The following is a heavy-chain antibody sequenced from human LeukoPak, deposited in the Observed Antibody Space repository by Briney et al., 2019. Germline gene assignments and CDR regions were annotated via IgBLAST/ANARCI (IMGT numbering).Heavy chain of an antibody. CDR3: ARDGSGYSDPVDY. CDR2: IRYDGNNK. Sequence: PGGSLRLSCGASGFTFSNYGMLWVRQAPGTGLEWVAFIRYDGNNKLYADSMKGRFTISRDNSKNTLYLHINSLRAEDLAVYYCARDGSGYSDPVDYWGQGTLVTVSS. V-gene: IGHV3-30*02. J-gene: IGHJ4*02. CDR1: GFTFSNYG. D-gene: IGHD3-22*01.